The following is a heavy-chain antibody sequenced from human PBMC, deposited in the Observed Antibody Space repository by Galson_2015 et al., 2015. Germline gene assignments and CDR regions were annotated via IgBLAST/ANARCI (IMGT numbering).Heavy chain of an antibody. J-gene: IGHJ4*02. V-gene: IGHV3-49*03. CDR1: GFTFGDYA. Sequence: SLRLSCAASGFTFGDYAMSWFRQAPGKGLEWVGFIRSKAYGGTTEYAASVKGRFTISRDDSKRNAYMQMNSLKTEDTAVYYCTRDQRGITICGVVIWGQGTLVTVSS. CDR2: IRSKAYGGTT. CDR3: TRDQRGITICGVVI. D-gene: IGHD3-3*01.